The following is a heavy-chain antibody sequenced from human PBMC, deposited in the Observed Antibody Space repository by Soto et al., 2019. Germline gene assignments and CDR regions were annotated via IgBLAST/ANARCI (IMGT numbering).Heavy chain of an antibody. Sequence: ASVKVSCKAGGYTFSDYYIQWVRQAPGQGLEYMGWISPKSGGAAYAQKFQGRVTLTWDTSISTAYMDLTRLTSDDTAVYYCAREIEVSGSRSFDYWGQGTLVTVSS. J-gene: IGHJ4*02. V-gene: IGHV1-2*02. D-gene: IGHD6-19*01. CDR3: AREIEVSGSRSFDY. CDR1: GYTFSDYY. CDR2: ISPKSGGA.